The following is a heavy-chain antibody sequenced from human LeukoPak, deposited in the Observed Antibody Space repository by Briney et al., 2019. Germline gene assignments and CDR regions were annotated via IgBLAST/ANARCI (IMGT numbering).Heavy chain of an antibody. D-gene: IGHD2-15*01. V-gene: IGHV3-21*01. CDR2: ISSSAAYI. J-gene: IGHJ6*02. CDR3: ARSLLGSCTGGTCYIDYYGMDV. Sequence: GGSLRLSCAASGFTFSSYSMNWVRQAPGKGLEWVSSISSSAAYIFYADSLKGRFTISRDNAKNSLYLQMNSLRAEDTAVYYCARSLLGSCTGGTCYIDYYGMDVWGQGTTVTVSS. CDR1: GFTFSSYS.